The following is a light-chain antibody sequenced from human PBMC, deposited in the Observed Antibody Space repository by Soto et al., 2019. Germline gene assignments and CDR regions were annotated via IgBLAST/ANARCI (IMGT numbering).Light chain of an antibody. CDR1: QSVGSH. J-gene: IGKJ1*01. CDR2: GAS. CDR3: QKYGSSPWK. V-gene: IGKV3-20*01. Sequence: EIVMTQSPATLSLSPGDIATLSCSAIQSVGSHVAWYQQRPGQAPRLLIYGASYRATGISARFSGSGSGTAFTLTISRQEPEDFAVYYCQKYGSSPWKFGQGTKVDIK.